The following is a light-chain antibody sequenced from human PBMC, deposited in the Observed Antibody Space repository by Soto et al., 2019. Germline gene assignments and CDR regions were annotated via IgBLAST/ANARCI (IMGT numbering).Light chain of an antibody. CDR3: QKFNSYPAT. CDR1: PGINSA. CDR2: DAS. V-gene: IGKV1-13*02. J-gene: IGKJ4*01. Sequence: AIQLTQSPSSLSASVGDRVTITCRASPGINSALAWYQQRPGQPPKLLIYDASSLESGVPSRFSGSGSGTAFTLTISSLQPEDFATYYCQKFNSYPATFGGGTKVEIK.